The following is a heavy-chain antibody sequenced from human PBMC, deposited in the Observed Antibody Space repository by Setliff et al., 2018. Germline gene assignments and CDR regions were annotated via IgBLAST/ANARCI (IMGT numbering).Heavy chain of an antibody. J-gene: IGHJ6*02. V-gene: IGHV1-69*08. D-gene: IGHD3-3*01. Sequence: SVKVSCKASGGTFSIYTISWVRQAPGQGLEWMGRIIPIFGTANYAQKFQGRVTITADKSTSTAYMELSSLRSEDTAVYYCARVRVVYYYYGMDVWGQGTTVTVSS. CDR1: GGTFSIYT. CDR2: IIPIFGTA. CDR3: ARVRVVYYYYGMDV.